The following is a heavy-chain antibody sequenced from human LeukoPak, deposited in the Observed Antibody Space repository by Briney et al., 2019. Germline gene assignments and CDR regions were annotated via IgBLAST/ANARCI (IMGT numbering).Heavy chain of an antibody. CDR1: GGSISTYY. Sequence: SETLSLTCTVSGGSISTYYWSWIRQPPGKGLEWIGYIYYSGSTNHNLSLKSRVTISVDTSKNQFSLKLSSVTAADTAVYYCARCERRKEWLAGGVDYWGQGTLVTVSS. CDR3: ARCERRKEWLAGGVDY. V-gene: IGHV4-59*01. D-gene: IGHD6-19*01. J-gene: IGHJ4*02. CDR2: IYYSGST.